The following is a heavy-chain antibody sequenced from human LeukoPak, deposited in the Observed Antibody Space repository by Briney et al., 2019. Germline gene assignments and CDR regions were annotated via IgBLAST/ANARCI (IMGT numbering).Heavy chain of an antibody. Sequence: GGSLRLPCAASGFTFSSYWMSWVRQAPGKWLEWVANIKQDGSEKYYVDSVKGRFTISRDNAKNSLYLQMNSLRAEDTALYYCARGHTMILVVNYFDYWGQGTLVTVSS. CDR2: IKQDGSEK. CDR3: ARGHTMILVVNYFDY. J-gene: IGHJ4*02. V-gene: IGHV3-7*03. D-gene: IGHD3-22*01. CDR1: GFTFSSYW.